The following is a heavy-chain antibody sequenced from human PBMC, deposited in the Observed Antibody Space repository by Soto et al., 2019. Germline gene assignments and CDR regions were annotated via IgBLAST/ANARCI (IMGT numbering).Heavy chain of an antibody. CDR1: GLTFSDFY. CDR2: IDSSSTYT. CDR3: ARGSAQPDY. Sequence: QVQLVESGGGLVKPGGSLRLSCVVSGLTFSDFYMSWIRQAPGKGLEWISYIDSSSTYTNYADSVKGRFTISRDNAKNSLNLQMNSLRAEDTAIYYCARGSAQPDYWGQGTLVTVSS. V-gene: IGHV3-11*05. J-gene: IGHJ4*02. D-gene: IGHD6-13*01.